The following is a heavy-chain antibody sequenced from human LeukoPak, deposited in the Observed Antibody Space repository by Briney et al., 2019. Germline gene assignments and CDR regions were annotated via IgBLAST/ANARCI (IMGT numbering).Heavy chain of an antibody. CDR2: IIPILGIA. V-gene: IGHV1-69*04. CDR3: ARGAWDYYYDSSGYPYADSWIDY. CDR1: GGTFSSYA. D-gene: IGHD3-22*01. J-gene: IGHJ4*02. Sequence: SVKVSCKASGGTFSSYAISWVRQAPGQGLEWMGRIIPILGIANYAQKFQGRVTITADKSTSTAYMELSSLRSEDTAVYYCARGAWDYYYDSSGYPYADSWIDYWGQGTLVTVSS.